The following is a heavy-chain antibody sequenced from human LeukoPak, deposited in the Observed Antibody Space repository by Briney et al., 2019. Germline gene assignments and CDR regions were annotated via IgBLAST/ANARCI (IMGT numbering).Heavy chain of an antibody. J-gene: IGHJ5*02. CDR1: GFTFSSYW. CDR3: ARGGRIGWFDP. V-gene: IGHV3-7*04. Sequence: GGSLRLSCAASGFTFSSYWMSWVRQAPGKGLEWVANIKPDGSEKYYVDSVKGRFTISRDNAKNSLYLQMSSLRPEDTAVYYCARGGRIGWFDPWGQGTLVTVSS. CDR2: IKPDGSEK. D-gene: IGHD2-15*01.